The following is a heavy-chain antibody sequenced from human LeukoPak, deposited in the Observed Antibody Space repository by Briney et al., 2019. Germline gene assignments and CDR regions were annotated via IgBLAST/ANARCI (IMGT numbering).Heavy chain of an antibody. V-gene: IGHV4-59*01. CDR3: ASLTTAEAFDI. D-gene: IGHD3-22*01. J-gene: IGHJ3*02. Sequence: PSETLSLTCTVSGGSISIYYWSWIRQPPGKGLEWIGYIYDSGSTNYNPSLKSRVTISVDTSKNQFSLKLSSVTAAGTAVYYCASLTTAEAFDIWGQGTMVTVSS. CDR2: IYDSGST. CDR1: GGSISIYY.